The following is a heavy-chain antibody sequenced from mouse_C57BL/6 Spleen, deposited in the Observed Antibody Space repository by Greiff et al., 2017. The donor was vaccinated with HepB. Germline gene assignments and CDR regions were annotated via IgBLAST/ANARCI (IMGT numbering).Heavy chain of an antibody. J-gene: IGHJ3*01. V-gene: IGHV1-61*01. CDR2: IYPSDSET. Sequence: QVQLQQPGAELVRPGSSVKLSCKASGYTFTSYWMDWVKQRPGQGLEWIGNIYPSDSETHYNQKFKDKATLTVDKSSSTAYMQLSSLTSEDSAVYYCARRAYGNYSAWFAYWGQGTLVTVSA. CDR3: ARRAYGNYSAWFAY. CDR1: GYTFTSYW. D-gene: IGHD2-1*01.